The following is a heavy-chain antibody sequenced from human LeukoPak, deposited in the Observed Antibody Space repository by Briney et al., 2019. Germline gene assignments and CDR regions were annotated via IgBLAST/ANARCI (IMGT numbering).Heavy chain of an antibody. V-gene: IGHV3-43*02. D-gene: IGHD3-22*01. J-gene: IGHJ4*02. CDR3: ARTYYYDRSAVFGY. Sequence: PGGSLRLSCAASGFTFDDYAMHWVRQAPGKGLEWVSLISGDGGSTYYADSVKGRFTISRDNAKNSLYLQMNSLRAEDTAVYYCARTYYYDRSAVFGYWGQGTLVTVSS. CDR2: ISGDGGST. CDR1: GFTFDDYA.